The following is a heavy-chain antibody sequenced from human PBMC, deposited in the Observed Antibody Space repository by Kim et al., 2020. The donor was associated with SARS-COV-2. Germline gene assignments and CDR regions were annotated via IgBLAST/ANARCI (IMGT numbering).Heavy chain of an antibody. Sequence: GGSLRLSCAASGFTFHDYTMHWVRQAPGKGLEWVSLISCDGGTTYYSDSVKGRFTISRDNSKNSLYLQMSSLRTDDTALYYCVGYSTTWYAGFDSWGQGTLVTVSS. J-gene: IGHJ4*02. V-gene: IGHV3-43*01. D-gene: IGHD6-13*01. CDR1: GFTFHDYT. CDR2: ISCDGGTT. CDR3: VGYSTTWYAGFDS.